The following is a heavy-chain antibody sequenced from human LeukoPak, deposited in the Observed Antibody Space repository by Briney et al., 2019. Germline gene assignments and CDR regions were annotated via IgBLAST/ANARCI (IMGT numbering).Heavy chain of an antibody. CDR1: GYTFTSYY. Sequence: GASVMVSCKASGYTFTSYYMHWVRQAPGQGLEWMGIINPSGGSTSYPQKFQGRVTMTRDTSTSTVYMELSSLRSEDTAVYYCARVPPYSSGWYAIDYWGQGTLVTVSS. D-gene: IGHD6-19*01. J-gene: IGHJ4*02. V-gene: IGHV1-46*01. CDR2: INPSGGST. CDR3: ARVPPYSSGWYAIDY.